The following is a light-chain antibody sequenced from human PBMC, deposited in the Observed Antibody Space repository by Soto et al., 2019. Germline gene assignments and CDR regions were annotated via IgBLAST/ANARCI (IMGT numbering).Light chain of an antibody. CDR1: QGIANY. J-gene: IGKJ1*01. CDR2: GAS. V-gene: IGKV1-9*01. CDR3: QQHSHWPPWT. Sequence: DIQLTQSPFFLSASIGDSVSLTCMASQGIANYLAWYQQQPGKAPKLLIYGASTLQSGVPSRFSGSGSGTKFILTISNLEPEDFAVYYCQQHSHWPPWTFGQGTKVDI.